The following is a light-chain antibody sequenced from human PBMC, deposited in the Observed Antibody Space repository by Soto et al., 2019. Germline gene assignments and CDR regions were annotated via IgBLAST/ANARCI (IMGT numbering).Light chain of an antibody. CDR2: DAS. CDR3: QQYGSSPWT. CDR1: QSVSSN. V-gene: IGKV3-20*01. J-gene: IGKJ1*01. Sequence: EMVMTQSPATLSVSPGERATLSCRASQSVSSNLAWYQQKPGQAPTLLIYDASNRATGIPDRFSGSGSGTDFTLTISRLEPEDSAVYYCQQYGSSPWTFGQGTKVDIK.